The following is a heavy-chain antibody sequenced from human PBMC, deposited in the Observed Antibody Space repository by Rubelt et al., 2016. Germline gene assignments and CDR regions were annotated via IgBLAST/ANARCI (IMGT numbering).Heavy chain of an antibody. CDR1: GYTFTSYY. D-gene: IGHD3-3*01. CDR3: ARSPRYDFEDNWFDP. Sequence: QVQLVQSGAEVKKPGASVKVSCKASGYTFTSYYMHWVRQAPGQGLEWMGIIHPSGGSTSYEQKFEGRVTMTRDTSPTTVYMDTSSLRSGDTAVYYCARSPRYDFEDNWFDPWGQGTLVTVSS. CDR2: IHPSGGST. J-gene: IGHJ5*02. V-gene: IGHV1-46*01.